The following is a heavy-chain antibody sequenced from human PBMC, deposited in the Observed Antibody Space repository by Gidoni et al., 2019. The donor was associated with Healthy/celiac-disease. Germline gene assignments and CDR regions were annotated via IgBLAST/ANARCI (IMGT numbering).Heavy chain of an antibody. CDR1: GGSISSSHW. D-gene: IGHD5-12*01. V-gene: IGHV4-4*02. CDR3: ARGGYSGYDYGLDYYYYYMDV. J-gene: IGHJ6*03. CDR2: LSLSGSH. Sequence: QVKLQESGPGLVKPSGTLSLTCAVTGGSISSSHWWRWVRVPPGKGLEWIGELSLSGSHNYNPSIKSRVTISVDKSKNQFSMKLSSVTAADTAVYYCARGGYSGYDYGLDYYYYYMDVWGKGTTVTVSS.